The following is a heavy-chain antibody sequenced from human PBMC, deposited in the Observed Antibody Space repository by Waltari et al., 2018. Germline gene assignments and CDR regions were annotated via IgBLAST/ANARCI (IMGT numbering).Heavy chain of an antibody. D-gene: IGHD5-12*01. CDR2: MNPNSGNT. CDR3: ARGDGSGYNNWFDP. Sequence: QVQLVQSGAEVKKPGASVKVSCKASGYTFTSYDINWVRQATGQGVEWMGWMNPNSGNTGYAKKFQGRVTITRNTSISTAYMELSSLRSEDTAVYYCARGDGSGYNNWFDPWGQGTLVTVSS. V-gene: IGHV1-8*03. CDR1: GYTFTSYD. J-gene: IGHJ5*02.